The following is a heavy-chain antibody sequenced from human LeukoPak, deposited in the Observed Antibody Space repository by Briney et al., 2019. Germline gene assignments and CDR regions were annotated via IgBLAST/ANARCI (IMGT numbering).Heavy chain of an antibody. V-gene: IGHV4-34*01. CDR2: INHSGST. CDR1: GGSFSGYY. CDR3: ARNGYFRLWFSLPFQS. J-gene: IGHJ4*02. D-gene: IGHD5-18*01. Sequence: SETLSLTCAVYGGSFSGYYWSWIRQPPGKGLEWIGEINHSGSTNYNPSLKSRVTISVDTSRNQFSLKLSSVTAADTAVYYCARNGYFRLWFSLPFQSWGQGTLVTVSS.